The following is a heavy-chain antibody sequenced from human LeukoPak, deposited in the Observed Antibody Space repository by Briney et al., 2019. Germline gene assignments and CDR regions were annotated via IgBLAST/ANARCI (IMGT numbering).Heavy chain of an antibody. CDR2: IYHSGST. D-gene: IGHD2-21*02. J-gene: IGHJ4*02. V-gene: IGHV4-38-2*02. CDR3: ARGKVVVTAIPPYYFDY. Sequence: SETLSLTCTVSGYSISSGYYWGWIRQPPGKGLEWIGSIYHSGSTYYNPSLKSRVTISVDTSKNQFSLKLSSVTAADTAVYYCARGKVVVTAIPPYYFDYWGQGTLVTVSS. CDR1: GYSISSGYY.